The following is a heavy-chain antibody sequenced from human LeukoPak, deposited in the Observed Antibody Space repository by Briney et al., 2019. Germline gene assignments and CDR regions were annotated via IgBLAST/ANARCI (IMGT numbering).Heavy chain of an antibody. J-gene: IGHJ4*02. CDR3: AKDYAVGSIDY. V-gene: IGHV3-23*01. Sequence: GGSLRLSCAASGFTFSSFAMSWIRQAPGKGLEWVSSVSTSGVGTYYADSVRGRFTISRDNSKNTVFLQMNSLRAEDSAVYYCAKDYAVGSIDYWGQGTLVTVSS. CDR1: GFTFSSFA. CDR2: VSTSGVGT. D-gene: IGHD3-16*01.